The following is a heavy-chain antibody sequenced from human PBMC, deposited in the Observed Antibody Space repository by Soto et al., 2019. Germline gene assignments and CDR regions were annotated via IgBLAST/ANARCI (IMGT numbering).Heavy chain of an antibody. CDR3: ARSRASIAARSSPGWFDP. D-gene: IGHD6-6*01. Sequence: SVKVSCKASGGTFSSYAISWVRQAPGQGLEWMGGIIPIFGTANYAQKFQGRVTITADESTSTAYMELSSLRSEDTAVYYCARSRASIAARSSPGWFDPWGQGPLVTVSS. CDR2: IIPIFGTA. CDR1: GGTFSSYA. V-gene: IGHV1-69*13. J-gene: IGHJ5*02.